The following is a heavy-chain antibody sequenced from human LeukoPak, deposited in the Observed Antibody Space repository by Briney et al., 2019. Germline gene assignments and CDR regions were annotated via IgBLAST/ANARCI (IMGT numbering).Heavy chain of an antibody. CDR3: ARGSSLITIFGVVILPVFDI. Sequence: GSLRLSCAASAFTFSSYAMSWVRQPPGKGLEWIGEINHSGSTNYNPSLKSRVTISVDTSKNQFSLKLSSVTAADTAVYYCARGSSLITIFGVVILPVFDIWGQGTMVTVSS. CDR2: INHSGST. D-gene: IGHD3-3*01. V-gene: IGHV4-34*01. CDR1: AFTFSSYA. J-gene: IGHJ3*02.